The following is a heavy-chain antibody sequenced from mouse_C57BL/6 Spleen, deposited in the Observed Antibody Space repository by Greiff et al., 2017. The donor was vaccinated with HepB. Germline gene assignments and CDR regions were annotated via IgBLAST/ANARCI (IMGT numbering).Heavy chain of an antibody. CDR2: IDPSDSET. CDR1: GYTFTSYW. V-gene: IGHV1-52*01. Sequence: VQLQQPGAELVRPGSSVKLSCKASGYTFTSYWMHWVKQRPIQGLEWIGNIDPSDSETHYNQKFKDKATLTVDKSSSTAYMQLSSLTSEDSAVYCCAKADYGRNYFDYWGQGTTLTVSS. D-gene: IGHD1-1*01. J-gene: IGHJ2*01. CDR3: AKADYGRNYFDY.